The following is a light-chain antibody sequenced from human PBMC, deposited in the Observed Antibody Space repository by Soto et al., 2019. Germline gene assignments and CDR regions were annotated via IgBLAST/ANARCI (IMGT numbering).Light chain of an antibody. Sequence: DIQMTQSPSSLSASVGDSVTITCRPSQSISSYLNWYQQNPGKAPKLLIYAASSLQSGVPSRFSGSGSGTDFPLTISSLQPEDFVTYYCQQSYSTPRTCGQGNRVEIK. CDR1: QSISSY. V-gene: IGKV1-39*01. J-gene: IGKJ1*01. CDR2: AAS. CDR3: QQSYSTPRT.